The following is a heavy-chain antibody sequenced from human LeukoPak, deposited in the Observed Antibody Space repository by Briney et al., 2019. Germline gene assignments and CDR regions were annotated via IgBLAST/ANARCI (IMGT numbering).Heavy chain of an antibody. CDR2: INPSGGST. CDR1: GYTFTSYY. D-gene: IGHD3-10*01. V-gene: IGHV1-46*01. Sequence: PWASVKVSCKASGYTFTSYYMHWVRQAPGQGLEWMGIINPSGGSTSYAQKFQGRVTMTRDMSTSTVYMELSSLRSEDTAVYYCARAHPIGWFGELLPITFDYWGQGTLVTVSS. J-gene: IGHJ4*02. CDR3: ARAHPIGWFGELLPITFDY.